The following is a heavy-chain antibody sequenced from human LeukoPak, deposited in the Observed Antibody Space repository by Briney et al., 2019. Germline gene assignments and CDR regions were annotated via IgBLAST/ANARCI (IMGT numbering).Heavy chain of an antibody. CDR1: GYRFTGHY. V-gene: IGHV1-2*02. Sequence: ASVKVSCKASGYRFTGHYVHWIRQAPGQGLEWMGWINPNNGDTNYGQKFQGRVTMTRDTSINISYMVLSRLRSDDTATYYCVRVKYGWFRLDAFDIWGQGTMVTVS. CDR2: INPNNGDT. CDR3: VRVKYGWFRLDAFDI. J-gene: IGHJ3*02. D-gene: IGHD3-10*01.